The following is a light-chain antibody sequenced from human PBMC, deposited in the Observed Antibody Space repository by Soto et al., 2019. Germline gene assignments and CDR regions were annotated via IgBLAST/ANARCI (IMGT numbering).Light chain of an antibody. J-gene: IGKJ1*01. CDR3: HHYET. CDR1: QSISRY. V-gene: IGKV3-20*01. Sequence: IVLTQSPGTLSLSPGERTTLSCRASQSISRYLAWYQQKPGQGPRLLIYGASIRAAGVPDRFSGSGSGTEFTLTISRLEPEDFTVYYCHHYETFGQGTKVDIK. CDR2: GAS.